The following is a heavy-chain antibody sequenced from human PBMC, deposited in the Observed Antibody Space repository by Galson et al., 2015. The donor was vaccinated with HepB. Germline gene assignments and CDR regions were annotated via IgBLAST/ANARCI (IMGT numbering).Heavy chain of an antibody. CDR2: IHPGDSDT. V-gene: IGHV5-51*01. CDR3: VRQEIGSFDY. CDR1: GYSFATKW. J-gene: IGHJ4*02. D-gene: IGHD1-1*01. Sequence: QSGAEVKKPGESLKISCRTSGYSFATKWIGWVRQMPGKGLEWMGLIHPGDSDTRYSPSFQGQVTIAAVKSINIAYLQWSSLKASDTATYYCVRQEIGSFDYWGQGTLVTVSS.